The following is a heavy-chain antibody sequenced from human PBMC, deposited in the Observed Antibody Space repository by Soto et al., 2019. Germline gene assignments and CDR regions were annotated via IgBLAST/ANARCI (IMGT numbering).Heavy chain of an antibody. Sequence: SETLSLTCTVPGGSISTYYWSWIRQPPGKGPEWIAYIYNSEITYNPSLNSRVTISLDTSKSQFSLKMSSMTAADTSIYYCSRHMWMKDVVPYDAFDIWGQGTMVTVSS. CDR2: IYNSEIT. CDR1: GGSISTYY. J-gene: IGHJ3*02. D-gene: IGHD2-15*01. CDR3: SRHMWMKDVVPYDAFDI. V-gene: IGHV4-59*08.